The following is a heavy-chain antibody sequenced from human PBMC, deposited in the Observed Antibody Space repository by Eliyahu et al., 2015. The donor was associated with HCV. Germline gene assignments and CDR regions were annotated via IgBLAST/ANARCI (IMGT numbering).Heavy chain of an antibody. J-gene: IGHJ4*02. CDR1: GXTFXXYA. Sequence: QVQLVQSGAEVKKPGSSVKVSCKASGXTFXXYAISWXXPAPXQGLEWMGXIXPIFGTANYAQKFQGRVTITADESTSTAYMELSSLRSEDTAVYYCARFSPAPFDYWGQGTLVTVSS. CDR2: IXPIFGTA. V-gene: IGHV1-69*01. CDR3: ARFSPAPFDY.